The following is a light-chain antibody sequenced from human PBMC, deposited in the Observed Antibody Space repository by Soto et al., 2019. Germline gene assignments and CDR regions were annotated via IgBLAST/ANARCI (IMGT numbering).Light chain of an antibody. CDR2: DTN. V-gene: IGLV7-46*01. J-gene: IGLJ3*02. Sequence: QAVVTQEPSLTVSPGGTVTLTCGSSTGAVTSGHYPDWFQQKPGQAPRTLIYDTNNKHSWTPARFSGSLLGGKAALTLSGAQPEDEPEYYCLLSYSGTKVFGGGTKLTVL. CDR1: TGAVTSGHY. CDR3: LLSYSGTKV.